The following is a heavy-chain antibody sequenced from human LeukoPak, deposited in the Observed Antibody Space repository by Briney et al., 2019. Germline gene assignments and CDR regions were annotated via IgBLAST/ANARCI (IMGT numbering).Heavy chain of an antibody. CDR2: VSAYDGGT. J-gene: IGHJ4*02. CDR3: ARVGEYHLLYYFDY. CDR1: GFTFNSYG. D-gene: IGHD2-2*01. Sequence: ASVKVSCKTSGFTFNSYGITWVGQAPGQGLEWMGWVSAYDGGTNYSEKLQGRVTMTTDTSSSTAYMELRSLRFDDTAVYYCARVGEYHLLYYFDYWGQGTLVTVSS. V-gene: IGHV1-18*01.